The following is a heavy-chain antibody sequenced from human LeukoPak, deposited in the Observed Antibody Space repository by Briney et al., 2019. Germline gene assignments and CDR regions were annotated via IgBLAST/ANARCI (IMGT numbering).Heavy chain of an antibody. J-gene: IGHJ4*02. Sequence: GGSLRLSCAASGFTFSSYAMSWVHQAPGKGLEWVPTVSGSGDSTWYADSVKGRFTISRDNSKSTLYLQMNSLRAEDTAVYYCAKSPYIASHIDFDYWGQGTLVTVSS. CDR2: VSGSGDST. CDR1: GFTFSSYA. D-gene: IGHD3-16*01. V-gene: IGHV3-23*01. CDR3: AKSPYIASHIDFDY.